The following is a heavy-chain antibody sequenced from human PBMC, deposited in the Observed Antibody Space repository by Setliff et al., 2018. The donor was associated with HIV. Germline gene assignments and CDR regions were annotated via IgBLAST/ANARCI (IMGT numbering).Heavy chain of an antibody. J-gene: IGHJ6*02. CDR2: INWNGGST. Sequence: PGGSLRLSCAASGFTFDDYGMSWVRQAPGKGLEWVSGINWNGGSTGYADSVKGRFTIYRDNAKNSLYLQMNSLRAVDPALYYCARDLGTMVRGVIWSYYSGIDVWGQGTTVTVS. CDR1: GFTFDDYG. CDR3: ARDLGTMVRGVIWSYYSGIDV. D-gene: IGHD3-10*01. V-gene: IGHV3-20*04.